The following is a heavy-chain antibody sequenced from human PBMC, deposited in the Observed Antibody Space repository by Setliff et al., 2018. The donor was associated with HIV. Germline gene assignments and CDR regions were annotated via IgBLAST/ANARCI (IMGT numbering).Heavy chain of an antibody. V-gene: IGHV4-34*01. D-gene: IGHD3-3*01. CDR3: ATFADGPDS. CDR2: INHSGST. Sequence: SETLSLTCAVYGGSFSGYYWNWIRQPPGNGLEWIGEINHSGSTKYNPSLKSRFTISRDNAKRSLYLQMNRLKTDDTAFYYCATFADGPDSWGQGTLVTVSS. CDR1: GGSFSGYY. J-gene: IGHJ4*02.